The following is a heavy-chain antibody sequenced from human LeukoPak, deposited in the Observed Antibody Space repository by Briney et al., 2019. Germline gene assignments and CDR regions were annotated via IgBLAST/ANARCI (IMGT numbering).Heavy chain of an antibody. CDR1: GFSFSSDA. J-gene: IGHJ4*02. CDR3: VKIVMAGGYFDY. CDR2: ISSNGATT. V-gene: IGHV3-64*05. D-gene: IGHD3-16*01. Sequence: GGALRLSCSAPGFSFSSDAMPWVRQAPGKGLEDVSAISSNGATTYYADSVKGRFTISRDNSKNTLYFQMSSLRPEDTAVYYCVKIVMAGGYFDYWGQGTLVTVSS.